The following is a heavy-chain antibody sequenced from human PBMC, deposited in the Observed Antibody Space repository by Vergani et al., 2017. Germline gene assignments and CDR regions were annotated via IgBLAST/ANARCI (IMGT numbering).Heavy chain of an antibody. J-gene: IGHJ4*02. V-gene: IGHV4-39*01. D-gene: IGHD2-15*01. CDR3: ASRRGACRAAYCHSYDF. CDR1: GDSVISTDYH. CDR2: MDYSGST. Sequence: QVQLQESGPGLVKPSETLSLTCTVSGDSVISTDYHWGWIRQPPGKGLEWIGSMDYSGSTSYNPSLERRISISFETPKNQFSLRLTSVTAADTAVYYCASRRGACRAAYCHSYDFWGPGTLVGDSS.